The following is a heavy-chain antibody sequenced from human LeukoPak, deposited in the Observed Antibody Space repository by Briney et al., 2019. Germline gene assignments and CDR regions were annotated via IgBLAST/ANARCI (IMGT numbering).Heavy chain of an antibody. Sequence: SETLSLTCAVSGGSISSSLWWTWVRQSPGKGLEWIGEIYHSGTTNSNPSLKSRVTILVDKSKNQFSLRLSSVTAADTAVYYCATMGSGGSYFDYWGQGTLVTVSS. CDR2: IYHSGTT. CDR1: GGSISSSLW. J-gene: IGHJ4*02. V-gene: IGHV4-4*02. D-gene: IGHD3-10*01. CDR3: ATMGSGGSYFDY.